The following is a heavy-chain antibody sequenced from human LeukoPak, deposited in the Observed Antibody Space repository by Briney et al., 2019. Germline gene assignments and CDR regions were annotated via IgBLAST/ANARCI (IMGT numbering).Heavy chain of an antibody. CDR2: IKQDGSEK. CDR3: AAGASVDR. D-gene: IGHD3-10*01. J-gene: IGHJ5*02. V-gene: IGHV3-7*02. CDR1: GFTFSSDW. Sequence: GGSLRLSCAASGFTFSSDWMNWVRQAPGKGLEWVANIKQDGSEKYYVDSVKGRFTISRDNAKNSLYLQMNSLRAEDTAVYYCAAGASVDRWGQGSLVTVSS.